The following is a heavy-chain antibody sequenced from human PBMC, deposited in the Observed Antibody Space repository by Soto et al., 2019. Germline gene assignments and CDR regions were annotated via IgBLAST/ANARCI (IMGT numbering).Heavy chain of an antibody. CDR3: ATLPPRIEVTVLPIPT. Sequence: SETLSLTCSVSGASISSYYWSWIRQPPGKGLEWIGYIYYSGSTNYNPSLKSRVTISVDKSNNQFSLTLKYVTAADTAVYYCATLPPRIEVTVLPIPTWGQGTLVTVSS. CDR1: GASISSYY. CDR2: IYYSGST. D-gene: IGHD2-15*01. J-gene: IGHJ5*02. V-gene: IGHV4-59*12.